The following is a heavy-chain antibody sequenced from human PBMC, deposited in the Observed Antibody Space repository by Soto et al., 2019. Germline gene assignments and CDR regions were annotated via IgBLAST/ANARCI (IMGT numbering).Heavy chain of an antibody. CDR1: GYTFSTIG. Sequence: QVQLVQSGGEVKKPGASVKVSCKASGYTFSTIGITWVRQAPGQGLEWMGWISASTGNTNYAQKLQGRVTLTTDKSTRTAYMELRSLTSDDTAVYYCARSPRAIVAAKGTLDYWGQGTLVTVSS. CDR3: ARSPRAIVAAKGTLDY. V-gene: IGHV1-18*04. J-gene: IGHJ4*02. CDR2: ISASTGNT. D-gene: IGHD5-12*01.